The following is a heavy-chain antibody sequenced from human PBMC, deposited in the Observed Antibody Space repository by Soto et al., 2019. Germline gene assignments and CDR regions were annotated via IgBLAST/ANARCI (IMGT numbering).Heavy chain of an antibody. CDR2: IDWDDDK. V-gene: IGHV2-70*01. D-gene: IGHD3-22*01. Sequence: SGPTLVNPTQTLTLTCTFSGFSLSTSGMCVSWIRQPPGKALEWLALIDWDDDKYHSTSLKTRLTISKDTSKNQVVLTMTNMDPVDTATYYCARSLTYYYDSSGYPGNFDYWGQGTLVTVSS. CDR3: ARSLTYYYDSSGYPGNFDY. CDR1: GFSLSTSGMC. J-gene: IGHJ4*02.